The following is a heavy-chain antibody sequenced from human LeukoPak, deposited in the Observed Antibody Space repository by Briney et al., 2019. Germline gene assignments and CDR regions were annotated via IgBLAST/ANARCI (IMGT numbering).Heavy chain of an antibody. CDR1: GYTFTSYD. Sequence: ASVKVSCKASGYTFTSYDINWVRQATGQGLEWMGWMNPNSGNTGHAQKFQGRVTMTRNTSISTAYMELSSLRSEDTAVYYCARGAMVRGRANWFDPWGQGTLVTVSS. V-gene: IGHV1-8*01. CDR2: MNPNSGNT. J-gene: IGHJ5*02. D-gene: IGHD3-10*01. CDR3: ARGAMVRGRANWFDP.